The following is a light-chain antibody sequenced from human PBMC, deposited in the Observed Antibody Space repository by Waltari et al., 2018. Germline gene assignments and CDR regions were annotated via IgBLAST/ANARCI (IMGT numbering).Light chain of an antibody. V-gene: IGKV3-11*01. CDR2: DAS. CDR3: QQRSTWPLT. Sequence: EIVLIQSPATLSLSQGARATLSCRASQSVSRYLAWYQQKPGQAPRLLIYDASNRATGIPARFTGSGSGTDFTLTISGLEPEDFAVYYCQQRSTWPLTFGQGTKLEIK. J-gene: IGKJ2*01. CDR1: QSVSRY.